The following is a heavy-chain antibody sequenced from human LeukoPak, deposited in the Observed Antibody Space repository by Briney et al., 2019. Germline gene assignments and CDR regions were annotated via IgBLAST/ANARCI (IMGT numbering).Heavy chain of an antibody. J-gene: IGHJ5*02. V-gene: IGHV3-23*01. CDR1: GFTFSSYA. CDR3: ARDAAVTGPGWFDP. CDR2: ISGSGDRT. Sequence: PGGSLRLSCGASGFTFSSYAMSWVRQAPGKGLEWVSAISGSGDRTYFADSVKGRLTISRDNSKNTLYVQMNNLRAVDTAVYYCARDAAVTGPGWFDPWGQGTLVTVSS. D-gene: IGHD2-21*02.